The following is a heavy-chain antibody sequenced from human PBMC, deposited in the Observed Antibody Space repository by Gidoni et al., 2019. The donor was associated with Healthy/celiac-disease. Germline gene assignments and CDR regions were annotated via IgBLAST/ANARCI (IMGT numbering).Heavy chain of an antibody. D-gene: IGHD6-13*01. CDR2: IIPILGIA. CDR3: AREDRAAAGQN. CDR1: GGTFSSYT. Sequence: QVQLVQSGAAVKKPGTSVKVAGKASGGTFSSYTIRWVRQAPGQGLEWMGRIIPILGIANYAQKFQGRVTITADKSTSTAYMELSILRSEDTAVYYCAREDRAAAGQNWGQGTLVTVSS. J-gene: IGHJ4*02. V-gene: IGHV1-69*08.